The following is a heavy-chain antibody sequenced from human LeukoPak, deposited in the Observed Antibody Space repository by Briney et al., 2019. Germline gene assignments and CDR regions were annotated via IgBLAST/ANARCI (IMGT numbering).Heavy chain of an antibody. CDR2: IIPILGIA. CDR3: ARGVPSYYDSSGYRPLDY. J-gene: IGHJ4*02. D-gene: IGHD3-22*01. CDR1: GGTFSSYT. V-gene: IGHV1-69*02. Sequence: SVKVSCKASGGTFSSYTISWVRQAPGQGLEWMGRIIPILGIANYAQKFQGRVTITADKSTSTAYMELSSLRSEDTAVYYCARGVPSYYDSSGYRPLDYWGQGTLVTVSS.